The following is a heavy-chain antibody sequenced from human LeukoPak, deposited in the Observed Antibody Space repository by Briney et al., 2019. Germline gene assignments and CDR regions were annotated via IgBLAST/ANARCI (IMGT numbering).Heavy chain of an antibody. Sequence: SVKVSCKASGGTFSSYAISWVRQAPGQGLEWMGRVIPILGIANYAQKFQGRVTMTRNTSISTAYMELSSLRSEDTAVHYCARGDYGGNSVVFDYWGQGTLVTVSS. V-gene: IGHV1-69*04. J-gene: IGHJ4*02. CDR2: VIPILGIA. CDR1: GGTFSSYA. CDR3: ARGDYGGNSVVFDY. D-gene: IGHD4-23*01.